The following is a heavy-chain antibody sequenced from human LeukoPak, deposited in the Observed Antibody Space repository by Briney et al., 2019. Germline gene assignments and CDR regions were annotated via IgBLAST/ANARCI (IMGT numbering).Heavy chain of an antibody. D-gene: IGHD3-22*01. J-gene: IGHJ4*02. CDR3: ARDLTSYYYDSNGYYYGDY. V-gene: IGHV1-18*01. Sequence: ASVKVSCKASGYTFTSYGISWVRQAPGQGLEWMGWISAYSGNTNYAQKLHGRVTMTTDTSTSTAYMELRSLRSDDTAVYYCARDLTSYYYDSNGYYYGDYWGQGTLVTVSS. CDR2: ISAYSGNT. CDR1: GYTFTSYG.